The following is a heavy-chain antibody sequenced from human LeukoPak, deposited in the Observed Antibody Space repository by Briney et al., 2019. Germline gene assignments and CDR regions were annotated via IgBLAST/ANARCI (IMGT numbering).Heavy chain of an antibody. Sequence: SWVRQAPGKGLEWVSGISGGATTYYADSVKGRFTISRDNSKNTLYLQMNSLRTEDTAVYYCAKDSDIAVAGSDDALDVWGQGTMVTVSS. CDR3: AKDSDIAVAGSDDALDV. V-gene: IGHV3-23*01. CDR2: ISGGATT. J-gene: IGHJ3*01. D-gene: IGHD6-19*01.